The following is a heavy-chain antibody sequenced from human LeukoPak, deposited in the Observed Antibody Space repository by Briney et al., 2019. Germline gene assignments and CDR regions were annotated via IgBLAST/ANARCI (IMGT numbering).Heavy chain of an antibody. D-gene: IGHD2-2*01. Sequence: GGSLRLSCAASGFTFSSYGMHWVRQGPGKGLEWVAFIRYDGSNKNYADSVKGRFTISRDNARDSLYLQMNSLRDDDTSVYFCARDASALYWGRGTLVTVSS. CDR3: ARDASALY. CDR1: GFTFSSYG. CDR2: IRYDGSNK. J-gene: IGHJ4*02. V-gene: IGHV3-30*02.